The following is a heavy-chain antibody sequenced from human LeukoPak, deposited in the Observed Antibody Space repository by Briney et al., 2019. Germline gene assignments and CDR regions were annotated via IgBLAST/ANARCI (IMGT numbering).Heavy chain of an antibody. J-gene: IGHJ4*02. V-gene: IGHV3-74*01. CDR2: ISPTGSTT. Sequence: GGSLRLSCTASGFSFSGHWMHWARQLPGKGLVWVSRISPTGSTTSYADSVKGRFTVSRDNAKDTLYLQVNNLRAEDTAVYYCARGPNSNWSGLDFWGQGTLLTVSS. CDR1: GFSFSGHW. CDR3: ARGPNSNWSGLDF. D-gene: IGHD6-6*01.